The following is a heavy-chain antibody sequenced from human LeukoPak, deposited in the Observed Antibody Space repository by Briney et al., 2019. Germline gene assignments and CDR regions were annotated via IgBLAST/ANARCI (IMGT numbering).Heavy chain of an antibody. Sequence: PSETLSLTCTVSGASVTTYYWSWIWQPPGKGLESIAYIHYSGNTNYNPSLKSRVTMAIDTSKNQFSLKVNSVTAADTAVYYCAREIHFDSSGQRTLHAFDIWGQGTMVTVSS. J-gene: IGHJ3*02. CDR3: AREIHFDSSGQRTLHAFDI. V-gene: IGHV4-59*02. CDR1: GASVTTYY. CDR2: IHYSGNT. D-gene: IGHD3-22*01.